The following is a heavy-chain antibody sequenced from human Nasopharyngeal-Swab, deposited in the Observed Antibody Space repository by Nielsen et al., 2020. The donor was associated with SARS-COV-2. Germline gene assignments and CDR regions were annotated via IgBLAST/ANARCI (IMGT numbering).Heavy chain of an antibody. V-gene: IGHV3-23*01. Sequence: GESLKISCAASGFTFSSYAMSWVRQAPGKGLEWVSAISGSGGSTYYADSVKSRFTISRDNSKNTLYLQMNSLRAEDTAVYYCAKDVRGSGSLGCMDVWGQGTTVTVSS. CDR2: ISGSGGST. CDR1: GFTFSSYA. J-gene: IGHJ6*02. CDR3: AKDVRGSGSLGCMDV. D-gene: IGHD3-10*01.